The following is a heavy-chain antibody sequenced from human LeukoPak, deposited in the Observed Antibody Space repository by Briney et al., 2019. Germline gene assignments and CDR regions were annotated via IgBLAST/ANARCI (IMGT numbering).Heavy chain of an antibody. CDR2: ISTSSSYI. D-gene: IGHD2-21*02. CDR1: GFTFSSYS. V-gene: IGHV3-21*01. J-gene: IGHJ4*02. Sequence: PGGSLRLSCAASGFTFSSYSMNWVRQAPGKGLEWVSSISTSSSYIYYADSVKGRFTISRDNAKNSLYLQMNSLRAEDTAVYYCARDFFKLTATFDYWGQGTLVTVSS. CDR3: ARDFFKLTATFDY.